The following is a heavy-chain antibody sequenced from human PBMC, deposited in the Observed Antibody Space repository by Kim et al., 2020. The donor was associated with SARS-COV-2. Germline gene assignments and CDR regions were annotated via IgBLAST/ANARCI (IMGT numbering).Heavy chain of an antibody. CDR3: AKDSPDIVVTWRGYYMDV. J-gene: IGHJ6*03. Sequence: GGSLRLSCAASGFTFSSYAMSWVRQAPGKGLEWVSAISGSGGSTYYADSVKGRFTISRDNSKNTLYLQMNSLRAEDTAVYYCAKDSPDIVVTWRGYYMDVWGKGTTVTVSS. V-gene: IGHV3-23*01. CDR1: GFTFSSYA. CDR2: ISGSGGST. D-gene: IGHD2-15*01.